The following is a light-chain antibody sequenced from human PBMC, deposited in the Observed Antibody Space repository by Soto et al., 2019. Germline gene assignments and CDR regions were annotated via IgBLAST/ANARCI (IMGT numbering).Light chain of an antibody. CDR2: DVS. J-gene: IGLJ1*01. V-gene: IGLV2-14*01. Sequence: QSVLTQPASVSGSPGQSITTSCTGTSSDFGGYNYVSWYQQHPGRAPKVLIYDVSNRPAGVSDRFSGSRSGNTASLTISGLHSEDEADYYRCSYTSSNSLVFGTGTKVTVL. CDR1: SSDFGGYNY. CDR3: CSYTSSNSLV.